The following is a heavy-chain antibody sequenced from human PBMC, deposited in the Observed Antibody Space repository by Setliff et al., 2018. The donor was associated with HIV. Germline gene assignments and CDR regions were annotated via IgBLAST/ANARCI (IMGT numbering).Heavy chain of an antibody. D-gene: IGHD2-8*01. CDR2: IIPNSGGT. V-gene: IGHV1-2*06. Sequence: VASVKVSCKASGYTFTAYYIHWVRQAPGQGLEWMGRIIPNSGGTNYAQKFQGRVTMTRDTSISTAYMELSRLRSDDTAVYYCATKIYCTNGVCLDAFDMWGQGTMVTVSS. J-gene: IGHJ3*02. CDR3: ATKIYCTNGVCLDAFDM. CDR1: GYTFTAYY.